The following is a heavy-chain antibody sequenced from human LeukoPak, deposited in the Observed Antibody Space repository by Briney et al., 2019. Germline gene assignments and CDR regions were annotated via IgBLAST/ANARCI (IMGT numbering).Heavy chain of an antibody. CDR2: ISAYNGNT. J-gene: IGHJ4*02. V-gene: IGHV1-18*01. Sequence: ASVKVPCKASGYTFTSYGISWVRQAPGQGLEWMGWISAYNGNTNYAQKLQGRVTMTTDTSTNTAYMELRSLISDDTAVYYCARDLSPQWELPDYFDYWGQGTLVTVSS. D-gene: IGHD1-26*01. CDR3: ARDLSPQWELPDYFDY. CDR1: GYTFTSYG.